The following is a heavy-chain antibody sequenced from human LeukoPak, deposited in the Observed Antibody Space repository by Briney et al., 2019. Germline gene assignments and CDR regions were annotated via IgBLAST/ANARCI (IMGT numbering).Heavy chain of an antibody. V-gene: IGHV3-23*01. CDR3: ANVLSPTVYYYDSSGYEYYFDY. CDR1: GFTFSSYA. CDR2: ISSSGGST. D-gene: IGHD3-22*01. Sequence: GGSLRLSCAASGFTFSSYAMSWVRQAPGKGLEWVSAISSSGGSTYYADSVKGRFTISRDNSKNTLYLQMNSLRAEDTAVYYCANVLSPTVYYYDSSGYEYYFDYWGQGTLVTVSS. J-gene: IGHJ4*02.